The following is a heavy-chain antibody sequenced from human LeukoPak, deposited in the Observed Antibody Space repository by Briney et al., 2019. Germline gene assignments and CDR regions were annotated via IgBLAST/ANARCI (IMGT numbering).Heavy chain of an antibody. CDR2: IYTSGST. V-gene: IGHV4-61*02. D-gene: IGHD5-24*01. J-gene: IGHJ6*03. CDR1: GGSISSGSYY. Sequence: SETLSLTCTVSGGSISSGSYYWSWIRQPAGKGLEWIGRIYTSGSTNYNPSLKSRVTISVDTSKNQFSLKLSSVTAADTAVYYCARAVEMATILSGIGSYYYYHYMDVWGKGTTVTVSS. CDR3: ARAVEMATILSGIGSYYYYHYMDV.